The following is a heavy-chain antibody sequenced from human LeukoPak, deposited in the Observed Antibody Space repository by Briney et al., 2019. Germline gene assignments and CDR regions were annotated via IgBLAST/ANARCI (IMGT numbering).Heavy chain of an antibody. CDR3: ARDVTVADVGVGATKGTNDAFDI. D-gene: IGHD1-26*01. CDR1: GYTFTSYG. CDR2: ISAYNGNT. V-gene: IGHV1-18*01. J-gene: IGHJ3*02. Sequence: ASVKVSCKASGYTFTSYGISWVRQAPGQGLEWMGWISAYNGNTNYAQKLRGRVTMTTDTSTSTAYMELRSLRSDDTAVYYCARDVTVADVGVGATKGTNDAFDIWGQGTMVTVSS.